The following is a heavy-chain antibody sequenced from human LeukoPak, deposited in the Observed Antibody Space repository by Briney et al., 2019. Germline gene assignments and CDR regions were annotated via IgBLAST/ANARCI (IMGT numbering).Heavy chain of an antibody. CDR1: GGTFSSYA. CDR3: ARAPWDIVVVPAEVINYYYGMDV. D-gene: IGHD2-2*01. CDR2: IIPIFGTA. J-gene: IGHJ6*02. Sequence: GASVKVSCKASGGTFSSYAISWVRQAPGQGLEWMGGIIPIFGTANYAQKFQGRVTMTRDTSTSTVYMELSSLRSEDTAVYYCARAPWDIVVVPAEVINYYYGMDVWGQGTTVTVSS. V-gene: IGHV1-69*05.